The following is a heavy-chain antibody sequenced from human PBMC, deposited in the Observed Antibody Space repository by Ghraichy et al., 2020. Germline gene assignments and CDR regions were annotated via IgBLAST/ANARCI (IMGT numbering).Heavy chain of an antibody. CDR2: INPNSGGT. CDR3: ARDRELITFGGVIVSLDY. Sequence: ASVKVSCKASGYTFTGYYMHWVRQAPGQGLEWMGWINPNSGGTNYAQKFQGRVTMTRETSISTAYMELSRLRSDDTAVYYCARDRELITFGGVIVSLDYWGQGTLVTVSS. D-gene: IGHD3-16*02. V-gene: IGHV1-2*02. J-gene: IGHJ4*02. CDR1: GYTFTGYY.